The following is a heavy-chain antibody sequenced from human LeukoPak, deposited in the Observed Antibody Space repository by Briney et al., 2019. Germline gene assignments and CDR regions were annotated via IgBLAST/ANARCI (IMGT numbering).Heavy chain of an antibody. Sequence: ASVNVSCKASGGTFSSYAISWVRQAPGQGLEWMGRIIPILGIANYAQKFQGRVTITADKSTSTAYMELSSLRSEDTAVYYCAREFDGSGLGSFDYWGQGTLVTVSS. CDR2: IIPILGIA. V-gene: IGHV1-69*04. D-gene: IGHD3-10*01. J-gene: IGHJ4*02. CDR3: AREFDGSGLGSFDY. CDR1: GGTFSSYA.